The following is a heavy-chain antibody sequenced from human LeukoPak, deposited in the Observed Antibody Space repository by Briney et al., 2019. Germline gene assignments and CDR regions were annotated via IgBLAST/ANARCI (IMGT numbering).Heavy chain of an antibody. CDR2: INAGNGKA. CDR3: ARGYYDLLTGHVVTYYFDY. J-gene: IGHJ4*02. Sequence: ASVKVSCKASGYTFTSYAMHWVRQAPGQRLEWMGWINAGNGKANYSQKFRGRVTLTRDTSASTAYMELSSLRSADTAVYYCARGYYDLLTGHVVTYYFDYWGQGTLVTVSS. V-gene: IGHV1-3*01. CDR1: GYTFTSYA. D-gene: IGHD3-9*01.